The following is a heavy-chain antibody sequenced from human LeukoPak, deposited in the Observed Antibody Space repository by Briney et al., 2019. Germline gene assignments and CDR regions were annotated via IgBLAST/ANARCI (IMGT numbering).Heavy chain of an antibody. D-gene: IGHD3-22*01. Sequence: SETLSLTCTVSGGSISSSSYYWGWIRQPPGKGLEWIGSIYYSGSTYYNPSLKSRVTISVDTSKNQFSLKLSSVTAADTAVYYCARLRDSSGYYYGYFDYWGQGTLVTVSS. CDR3: ARLRDSSGYYYGYFDY. CDR1: GGSISSSSYY. V-gene: IGHV4-39*07. J-gene: IGHJ4*02. CDR2: IYYSGST.